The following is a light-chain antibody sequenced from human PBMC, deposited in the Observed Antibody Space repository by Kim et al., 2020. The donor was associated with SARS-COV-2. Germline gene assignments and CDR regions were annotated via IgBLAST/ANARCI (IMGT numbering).Light chain of an antibody. CDR1: SLRSYY. Sequence: LGQTVRITCQGDSLRSYYASWYQQKPGQAPVLVIYGKNNRPSGIPDRFSGSSSGNTASLTITGVQAEDEADYYCNSRDSSGNPPYVFGTGTKVTVL. CDR3: NSRDSSGNPPYV. CDR2: GKN. J-gene: IGLJ1*01. V-gene: IGLV3-19*01.